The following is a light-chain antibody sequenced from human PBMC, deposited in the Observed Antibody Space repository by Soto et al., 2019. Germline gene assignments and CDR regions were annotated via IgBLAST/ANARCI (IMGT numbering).Light chain of an antibody. J-gene: IGKJ1*01. CDR2: GAS. Sequence: EIVLTQSPGTLSLSPGERATLSCRASQSVSSSYLAWYQQKPGQAPRLLIYGASSRATGIPDRFSGSGSGTAFTLTISRLEPEDFAVYYCQHETFGQGTKVEIK. V-gene: IGKV3-20*01. CDR1: QSVSSSY. CDR3: QHET.